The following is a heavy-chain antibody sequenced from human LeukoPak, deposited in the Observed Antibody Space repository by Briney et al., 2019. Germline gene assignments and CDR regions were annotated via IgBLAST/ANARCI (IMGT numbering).Heavy chain of an antibody. Sequence: SETLSLTCAVYGGSFTGYSWTWIRQPPGKGLEWIGDINHSGSANYNPSLRSRVTISIDTSKNQFSLKLRSVTAADTAVYYCARDRGWIQHDIWGQGTMVTVSS. CDR1: GGSFTGYS. CDR2: INHSGSA. J-gene: IGHJ3*02. CDR3: ARDRGWIQHDI. V-gene: IGHV4-34*01. D-gene: IGHD5-18*01.